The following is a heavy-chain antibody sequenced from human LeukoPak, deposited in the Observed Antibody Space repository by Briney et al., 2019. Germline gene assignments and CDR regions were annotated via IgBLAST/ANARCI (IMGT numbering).Heavy chain of an antibody. V-gene: IGHV3-23*01. CDR1: GFTFSSNA. D-gene: IGHD3-22*01. CDR3: AKTERAVNYYDSSGYYPNYYFDY. J-gene: IGHJ4*02. Sequence: GGSLRLSCAASGFTFSSNAMSWVRQAPGKGLEWVSGISGSGGSTYYADSVKGRFTISRDNSKNTLYLQMNSLRAEDTAVYYCAKTERAVNYYDSSGYYPNYYFDYWGQGTLVTVSS. CDR2: ISGSGGST.